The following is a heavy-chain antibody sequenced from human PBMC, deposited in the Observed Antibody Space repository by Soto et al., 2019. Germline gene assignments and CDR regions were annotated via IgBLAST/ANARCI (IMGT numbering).Heavy chain of an antibody. V-gene: IGHV1-18*01. J-gene: IGHJ4*02. D-gene: IGHD3-3*01. Sequence: GASVKVCCKASGYTFTSYGISWVRQAPGQGLEWMGWISAYNGNTNYAQKLQGRVTMTTDTSTSTAYMELRSLRSDDTAVYYCAREVTDFWSGYYRYWGQGTLVTVSS. CDR1: GYTFTSYG. CDR3: AREVTDFWSGYYRY. CDR2: ISAYNGNT.